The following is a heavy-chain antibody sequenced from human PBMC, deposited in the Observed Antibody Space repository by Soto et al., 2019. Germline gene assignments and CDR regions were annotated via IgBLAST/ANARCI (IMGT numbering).Heavy chain of an antibody. CDR3: ARSRESTSYCYFDY. Sequence: PSETLSLTCAVYGGSFSGYYWSWIRQPPGKGLEWIGEINHSGSTNYNPSLKSRVTISVDTSKNQFSLKLSSVTAADTAVYYCARSRESTSYCYFDYWGQGTLVTVSS. D-gene: IGHD1-26*01. V-gene: IGHV4-34*01. CDR1: GGSFSGYY. J-gene: IGHJ4*02. CDR2: INHSGST.